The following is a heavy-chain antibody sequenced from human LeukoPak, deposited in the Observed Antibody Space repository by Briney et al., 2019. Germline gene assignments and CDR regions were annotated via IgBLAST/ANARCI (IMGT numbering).Heavy chain of an antibody. D-gene: IGHD3-9*01. CDR1: GYTFTSYG. J-gene: IGHJ1*01. V-gene: IGHV1-18*01. CDR3: ARDSRLRYFDWLEYFQH. CDR2: ISAYNGNT. Sequence: ASVKVSCKASGYTFTSYGISWVRQAPGQGLEWMGWISAYNGNTNYAQKLQGRVTMTTDTSTSTAYMELRSLRSDDTAVYYCARDSRLRYFDWLEYFQHWGQGTLVTVSS.